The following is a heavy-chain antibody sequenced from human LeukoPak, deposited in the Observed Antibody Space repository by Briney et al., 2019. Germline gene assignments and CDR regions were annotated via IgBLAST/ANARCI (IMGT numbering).Heavy chain of an antibody. CDR3: VRGLYGMGWDY. CDR2: INDDWRTT. Sequence: PGGSVRLSSSASGFTFKKYAMDWDGQGQGEGLVFVSGINDDWRTTDHADSAKGRSTIHRDHSKSTLTLHMNSLPSDDTALYYCVRGLYGMGWDYWGQGTLVTVSS. CDR1: GFTFKKYA. D-gene: IGHD3-16*01. J-gene: IGHJ4*02. V-gene: IGHV3-64D*06.